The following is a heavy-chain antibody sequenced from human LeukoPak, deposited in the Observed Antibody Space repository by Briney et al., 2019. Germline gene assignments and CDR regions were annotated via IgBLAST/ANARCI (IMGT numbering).Heavy chain of an antibody. J-gene: IGHJ4*02. CDR1: GYSFTSYW. D-gene: IGHD7-27*01. CDR2: IYPGDSDT. CDR3: ARLTGPARPPFDY. V-gene: IGHV5-51*01. Sequence: GESLKISCKGSGYSFTSYWTGWVLHMPRKGLEWMGIIYPGDSDTRYSPSSHGQVPISAHKSIRPASLQWSSLKASDTAMYYCARLTGPARPPFDYWGQGTLVTVSS.